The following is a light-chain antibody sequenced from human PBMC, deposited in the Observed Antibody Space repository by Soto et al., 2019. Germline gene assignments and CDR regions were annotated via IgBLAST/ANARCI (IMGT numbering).Light chain of an antibody. Sequence: EIVLTQSPGTLSLSPGERATLSCRASQSITSRYIAWYQQKPGQAPRLLIYDASNRATGIPARFSGSGSGTDFTLTISSLEPEDFAVYYCQQRSNWPGTFGGGTKVDIK. V-gene: IGKV3D-20*02. J-gene: IGKJ4*01. CDR2: DAS. CDR1: QSITSRY. CDR3: QQRSNWPGT.